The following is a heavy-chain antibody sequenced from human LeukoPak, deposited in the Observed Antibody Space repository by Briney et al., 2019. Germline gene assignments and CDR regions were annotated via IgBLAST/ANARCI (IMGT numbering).Heavy chain of an antibody. CDR1: GFTFSSYA. D-gene: IGHD2-2*01. V-gene: IGHV3-33*06. CDR2: IWYDGSNK. CDR3: AKDGNYCSSTSCYHCSCDNNWFDP. J-gene: IGHJ5*02. Sequence: PGGSLRLSCAASGFTFSSYAMHWVRQAPGKGLEWVAVIWYDGSNKYYADSVKGRFTISRDNSKNTLYLQMNSLRAEDTAVYYCAKDGNYCSSTSCYHCSCDNNWFDPWGQGTLVTVSS.